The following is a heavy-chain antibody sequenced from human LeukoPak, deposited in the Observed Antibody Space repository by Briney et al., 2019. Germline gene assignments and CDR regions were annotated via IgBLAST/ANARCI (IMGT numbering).Heavy chain of an antibody. CDR3: ARGVHVWGSYRYFDY. CDR1: GYTFTGYY. D-gene: IGHD3-16*02. J-gene: IGHJ4*02. V-gene: IGHV1-2*02. Sequence: ASVKVCCKASGYTFTGYYMHWVRQAPGQGLEWMAWINPNSGGTNYAQKFQGRVTTTRDTSISTAYMELSRLRSDDTAVYYCARGVHVWGSYRYFDYWGQGTLVTVSS. CDR2: INPNSGGT.